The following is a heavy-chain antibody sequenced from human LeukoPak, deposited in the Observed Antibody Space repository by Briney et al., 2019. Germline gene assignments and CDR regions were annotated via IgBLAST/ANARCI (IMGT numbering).Heavy chain of an antibody. Sequence: SETLSLTCSVSGDSVSRGSFYWAWLRQPPGKELEWIATVYYTGSTYYNPSLMSRVTISMDTSKNQYSLKVRSVVAPDTAVYYCARHIGSGSLSRPFDPWGQGTLVTVSS. CDR1: GDSVSRGSFY. J-gene: IGHJ5*02. CDR3: ARHIGSGSLSRPFDP. V-gene: IGHV4-39*01. D-gene: IGHD3-10*01. CDR2: VYYTGST.